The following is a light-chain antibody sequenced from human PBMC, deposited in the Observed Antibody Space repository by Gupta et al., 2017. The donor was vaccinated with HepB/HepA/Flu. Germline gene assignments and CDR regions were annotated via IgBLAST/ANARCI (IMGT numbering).Light chain of an antibody. CDR2: AAS. V-gene: IGKV1-27*01. CDR3: QNYNSVPFT. J-gene: IGKJ3*01. Sequence: IQMTQSPSHLSASVGDRVTITCRASHDIGTYLASYRQKPGKVTEVLIFAASTLQSGVPSRSSSSGSATDYILTIINLQPDDLATYYYQNYNSVPFTFGPGTTVDLK. CDR1: HDIGTY.